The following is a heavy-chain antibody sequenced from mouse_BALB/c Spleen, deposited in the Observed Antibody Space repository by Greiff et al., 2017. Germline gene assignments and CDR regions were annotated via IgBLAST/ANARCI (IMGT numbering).Heavy chain of an antibody. J-gene: IGHJ1*01. V-gene: IGHV1-39*01. CDR3: ARNYGSSYNWYFDV. Sequence: VQLKESGPELEKPGASVKISCKASGYSFTGYNMNWVKQSNGKSLEWIGNIDPYYGGTSYNQKFKGKATLTVDKSSSTAYMQLKSLTSEDSAVYYCARNYGSSYNWYFDVWGAGTTVTVSS. CDR1: GYSFTGYN. D-gene: IGHD1-1*01. CDR2: IDPYYGGT.